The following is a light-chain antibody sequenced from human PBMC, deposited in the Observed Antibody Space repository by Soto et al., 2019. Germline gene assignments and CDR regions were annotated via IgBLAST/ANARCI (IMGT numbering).Light chain of an antibody. CDR1: QSVSSSY. J-gene: IGKJ4*01. V-gene: IGKV3-20*01. Sequence: EIVLTQSPGSLSLSPGERATVSCRASQSVSSSYLAWYQQKPGQAPRLLIYGASSRATGIPDRFSGSGSGTDFTLTISRLEPEDFAVYYCQQYGSSPATFGGGTKVDIK. CDR2: GAS. CDR3: QQYGSSPAT.